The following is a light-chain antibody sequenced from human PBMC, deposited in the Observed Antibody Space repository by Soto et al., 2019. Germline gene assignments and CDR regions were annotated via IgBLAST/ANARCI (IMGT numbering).Light chain of an antibody. V-gene: IGLV2-23*02. CDR1: NSDVGSYNL. J-gene: IGLJ2*01. Sequence: QSALTQPASVSGSPGQSITISCTGTNSDVGSYNLVSWYQQHPGKAPKLMIYEVSLRPSGVSNRFSGSKSGNTASLTTSGLQAEDEADYYCYSYGGTNFVVFGGGTKLTVL. CDR2: EVS. CDR3: YSYGGTNFVV.